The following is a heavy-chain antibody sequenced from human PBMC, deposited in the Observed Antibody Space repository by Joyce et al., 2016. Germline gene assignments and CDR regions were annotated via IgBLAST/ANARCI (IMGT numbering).Heavy chain of an antibody. V-gene: IGHV3-30*04. CDR3: ARETGTNNRAYYWYFDL. J-gene: IGHJ2*01. CDR1: GLTFSSYP. D-gene: IGHD1/OR15-1a*01. Sequence: QVQLVESGGGVVQPGRSLRLSCAASGLTFSSYPMHWVRQAPGKGLEWVAVISYDGIYEYYADSVKGRFTISRDNSKNTLYLQMNSLRTKDTAVYYCARETGTNNRAYYWYFDLWGRGTLVTVSS. CDR2: ISYDGIYE.